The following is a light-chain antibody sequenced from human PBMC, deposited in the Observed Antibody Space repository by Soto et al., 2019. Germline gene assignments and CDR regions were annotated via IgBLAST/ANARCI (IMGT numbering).Light chain of an antibody. CDR2: DAS. CDR1: QSIDTW. J-gene: IGKJ1*01. V-gene: IGKV1-5*01. Sequence: DIQMTQSPSTLSASVGDRVTITCRASQSIDTWLAWYQHKPGKAPNLLIYDASSLQSGVASRFGGSGSGTEFTLTISSLQPDDFATYDCQQYKTYARTFGQGTTVEIK. CDR3: QQYKTYART.